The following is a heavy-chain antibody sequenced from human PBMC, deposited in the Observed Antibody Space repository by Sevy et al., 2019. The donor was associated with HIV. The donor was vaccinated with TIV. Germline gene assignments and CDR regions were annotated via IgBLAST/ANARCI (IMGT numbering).Heavy chain of an antibody. D-gene: IGHD3-22*01. J-gene: IGHJ4*02. CDR1: GSGFRASRDG. CDR2: FSSDGVTG. Sequence: GRSLRLSCTASGSGFRASRDGMHWVRQAPGKGLEWVVFFSSDGVTGHYAQSVTGRFTISREESRVTLFLQMDSLRVAVTTVYYSARRGYLYYFDYWGQGTQVTVFS. V-gene: IGHV3-30*03. CDR3: ARRGYLYYFDY.